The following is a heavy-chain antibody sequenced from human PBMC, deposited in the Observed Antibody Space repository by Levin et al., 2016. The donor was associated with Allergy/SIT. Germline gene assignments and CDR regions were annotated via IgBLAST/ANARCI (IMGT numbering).Heavy chain of an antibody. CDR3: ARPVGPYCSSTSCYKGAQGGWFDP. CDR2: IYPGDSDT. Sequence: GESLKISCKGSGYSFTSYWIGWVRQMPGKGLEWMGIIYPGDSDTRYSPSFQGQVTISADKSISTAYLQWSSLKASDTAMYYCARPVGPYCSSTSCYKGAQGGWFDPWGQGTLVTVSS. J-gene: IGHJ5*02. D-gene: IGHD2-2*02. V-gene: IGHV5-51*01. CDR1: GYSFTSYW.